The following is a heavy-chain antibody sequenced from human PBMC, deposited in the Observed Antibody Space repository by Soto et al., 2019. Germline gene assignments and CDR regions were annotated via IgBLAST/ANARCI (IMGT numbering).Heavy chain of an antibody. V-gene: IGHV3-30*18. D-gene: IGHD5-18*01. CDR2: ISYDGSNK. CDR3: AKSQVHSYGSDY. J-gene: IGHJ4*02. Sequence: PGGSLRLSCAASGFTFSSYGMHWVRQAPGKGLEWVAVISYDGSNKYYADSVKGRFTISRDNSKNTLYLQMNSLRAEDTAVYYCAKSQVHSYGSDYWGQGTLVTVSS. CDR1: GFTFSSYG.